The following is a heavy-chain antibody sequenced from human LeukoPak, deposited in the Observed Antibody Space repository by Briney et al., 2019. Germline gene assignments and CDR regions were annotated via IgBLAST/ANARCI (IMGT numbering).Heavy chain of an antibody. D-gene: IGHD2-15*01. CDR2: IFYSGST. V-gene: IGHV4-31*03. CDR1: GGSISSGGYY. CDR3: ARAGYCSGGSCYGYDP. Sequence: SETLSLTCTVSGGSISSGGYYWSWIREHPGKALEWIGYIFYSGSTYYNPSLKSRVTISVDTSKNQFSLKLSSVTAADTAVYYCARAGYCSGGSCYGYDPWGQGTLVTVSS. J-gene: IGHJ5*02.